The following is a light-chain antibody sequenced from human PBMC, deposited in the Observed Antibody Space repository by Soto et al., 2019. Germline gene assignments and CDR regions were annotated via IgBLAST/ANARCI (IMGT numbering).Light chain of an antibody. CDR3: TSYTNIASLDV. J-gene: IGLJ1*01. CDR1: GSDIGGYKY. CDR2: EVN. Sequence: QSVLTQPASVSGSPGQSITISCTGTGSDIGGYKYVSWYRQYPGKAPKLIIYEVNNRPSGVSNRFSGSKSGSTASLTISGLQAEDEADYYCTSYTNIASLDVFGTGTKV. V-gene: IGLV2-14*01.